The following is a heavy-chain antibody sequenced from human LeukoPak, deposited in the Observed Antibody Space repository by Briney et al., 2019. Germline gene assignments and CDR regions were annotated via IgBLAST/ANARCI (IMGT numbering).Heavy chain of an antibody. CDR2: ITRSNYI. J-gene: IGHJ4*02. CDR3: ARNRGIAPSAPSGY. V-gene: IGHV3-21*01. CDR1: GFTFSSYS. D-gene: IGHD6-13*01. Sequence: GGSLRLSCAASGFTFSSYSMNWVRQAPGKGLEWVSSITRSNYIYYADSVKGRFTISRDNAKKLLYLQMDSLRAEDTALYYYARNRGIAPSAPSGYWGQGTLVTVSS.